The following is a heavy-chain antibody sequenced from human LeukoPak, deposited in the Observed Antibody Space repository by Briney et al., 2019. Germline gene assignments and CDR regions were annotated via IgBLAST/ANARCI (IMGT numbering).Heavy chain of an antibody. V-gene: IGHV4-61*08. CDR3: ARVRALYFDY. Sequence: SETLSLTCTVSGGSISSGGYYWSWIRQPPGKGLEWIGYIYYSGSTNYNPSLKSRVTISVDTSKNQFSLKLSSVTAADTAVYYCARVRALYFDYWGQGTLVTVSS. CDR1: GGSISSGGYY. J-gene: IGHJ4*02. CDR2: IYYSGST.